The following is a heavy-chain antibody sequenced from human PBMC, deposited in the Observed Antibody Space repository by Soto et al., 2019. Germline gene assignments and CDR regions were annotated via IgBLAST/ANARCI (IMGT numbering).Heavy chain of an antibody. D-gene: IGHD5-18*01. CDR2: INHSGST. CDR3: ARALTRGYSYGPTINWFDP. V-gene: IGHV4-34*01. Sequence: TSETLSLTCAVYGGSFSGYYWSWIRQPPGKGLEWIGEINHSGSTNYNPSLKSRVTISVDTSKNQFSLKLSSVTAADTAVYYCARALTRGYSYGPTINWFDPWGQGTLVTVSS. J-gene: IGHJ5*02. CDR1: GGSFSGYY.